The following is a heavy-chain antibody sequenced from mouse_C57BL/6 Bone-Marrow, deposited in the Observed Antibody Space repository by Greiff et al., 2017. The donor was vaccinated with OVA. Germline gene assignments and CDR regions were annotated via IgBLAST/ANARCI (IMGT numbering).Heavy chain of an antibody. CDR3: ARGDGFAY. Sequence: VQLQQSVAELVRPGASVKLSCTASGFNITNTYMPWVKQRPEQGLEWIGRIDPANGNTKYAPKFQGKATITADTSSNTAYLQLSSLTSEDTAIYYCARGDGFAYWGQGTLVTVSA. V-gene: IGHV14-3*01. CDR1: GFNITNTY. J-gene: IGHJ3*01. D-gene: IGHD2-13*01. CDR2: IDPANGNT.